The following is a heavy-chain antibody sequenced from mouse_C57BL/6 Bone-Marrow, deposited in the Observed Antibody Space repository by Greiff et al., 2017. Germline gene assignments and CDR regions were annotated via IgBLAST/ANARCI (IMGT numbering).Heavy chain of an antibody. D-gene: IGHD2-2*01. V-gene: IGHV1-55*01. Sequence: GAELVKPGASVKMSCKASGYTFTSYWITWVKQRPGQGLEWIGDIYPGSGSTNYNEKFKSKATLTVDTSSSTAYMQLSSLTSEDSAVYYCARWRVTFDYWGQGTTLTVSS. CDR1: GYTFTSYW. CDR3: ARWRVTFDY. CDR2: IYPGSGST. J-gene: IGHJ2*01.